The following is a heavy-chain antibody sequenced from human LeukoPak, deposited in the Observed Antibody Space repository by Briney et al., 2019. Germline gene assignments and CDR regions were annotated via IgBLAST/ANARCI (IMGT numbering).Heavy chain of an antibody. CDR1: GGTFSSYG. D-gene: IGHD5-24*01. CDR3: AREEFDGEFDY. Sequence: GASVKVSCKASGGTFSSYGISWVRQAPGQGLEWMGWISAYNGNTNYAQKLQGRVTMTTDTSTSTAYMELRSLRSDDTAVYYCAREEFDGEFDYWGQGTLVTVSS. V-gene: IGHV1-18*01. CDR2: ISAYNGNT. J-gene: IGHJ4*02.